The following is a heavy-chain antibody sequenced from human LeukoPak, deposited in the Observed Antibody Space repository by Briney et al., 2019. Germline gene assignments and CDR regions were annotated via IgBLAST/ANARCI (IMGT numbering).Heavy chain of an antibody. CDR2: ISSSGSTI. CDR1: GFTFSSYE. J-gene: IGHJ4*02. V-gene: IGHV3-48*03. CDR3: ARESAGITMIVVVIGGYFDY. D-gene: IGHD3-22*01. Sequence: PGGSLRLSCAASGFTFSSYEMNWVRQAPGKGLEWVSYISSSGSTIYYADSVKGRFTISRDNAKNSLYLQMNSLRAEDTAVYYCARESAGITMIVVVIGGYFDYRGQGTLVTVSS.